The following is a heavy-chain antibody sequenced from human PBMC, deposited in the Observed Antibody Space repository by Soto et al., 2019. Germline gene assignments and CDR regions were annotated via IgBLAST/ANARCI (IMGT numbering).Heavy chain of an antibody. J-gene: IGHJ5*02. Sequence: PSETLSLTCTFSGCSISSYYWSWIRQPPGKGLEWIGYIYYSGSTNYNPSLKSRVTISVDTSKNQFSLKLSSVTAADTAVYYCARMRFLEWLLYWFDPWGQGTLVTVSS. V-gene: IGHV4-59*01. CDR1: GCSISSYY. D-gene: IGHD3-3*01. CDR3: ARMRFLEWLLYWFDP. CDR2: IYYSGST.